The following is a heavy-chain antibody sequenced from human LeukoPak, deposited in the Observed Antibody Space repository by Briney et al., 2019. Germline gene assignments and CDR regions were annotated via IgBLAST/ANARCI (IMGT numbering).Heavy chain of an antibody. CDR1: GFTFSSYG. CDR2: IWYDGSNK. CDR3: ASERHSSGWYYFDY. V-gene: IGHV3-33*08. D-gene: IGHD6-19*01. Sequence: GGSLRLSCAASGFTFSSYGMHWFRQAPGKGLEWVAVIWYDGSNKYYADSVKGRFTISRDNSKNTLYLQMNSLRAEDTAVYYCASERHSSGWYYFDYWGQGTLVTVSS. J-gene: IGHJ4*02.